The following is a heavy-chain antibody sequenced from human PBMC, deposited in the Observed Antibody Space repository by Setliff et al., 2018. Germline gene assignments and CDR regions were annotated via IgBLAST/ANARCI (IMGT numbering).Heavy chain of an antibody. D-gene: IGHD6-6*01. CDR1: GYSISSPHY. CDR2: IKHSGNT. Sequence: SETLSLTCAVSGYSISSPHYWGWIRQPPGKGLEWIGSIKHSGNTYYNPSLKSRVTISVDTSNNQFSLKLTSVTAADTAVYYCARRGIAGRHNFQHWGQGTLVTVSS. V-gene: IGHV4-38-2*01. CDR3: ARRGIAGRHNFQH. J-gene: IGHJ1*01.